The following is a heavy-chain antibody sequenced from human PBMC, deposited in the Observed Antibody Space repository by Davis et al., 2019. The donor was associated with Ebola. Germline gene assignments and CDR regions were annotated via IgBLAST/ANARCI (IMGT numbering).Heavy chain of an antibody. V-gene: IGHV3-23*01. CDR3: AKSLLRFLEWLADY. CDR1: GFTFDDYA. CDR2: ISGSGGST. D-gene: IGHD3-3*01. Sequence: GESLKISCAASGFTFDDYAMHWVRQAPGKGLEWVSAISGSGGSTYYADSVKGRFTISRDNSKNTLYLQMNSLRAEDTAVYYCAKSLLRFLEWLADYWGQGTLVTVSS. J-gene: IGHJ4*02.